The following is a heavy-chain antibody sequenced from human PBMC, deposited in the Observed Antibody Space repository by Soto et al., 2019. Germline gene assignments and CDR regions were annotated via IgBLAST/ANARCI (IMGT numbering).Heavy chain of an antibody. V-gene: IGHV3-23*01. D-gene: IGHD6-19*01. Sequence: EVQLLESGGGLVQPGGSLRLCCAASGFTFSSYAMSWVRQAPGKGLEWVSAISGSGGSTYYADSVKGRFTISRDNSKNTLYLQMNSLRAEDTAVYYCAKYSSGWYYPFDYWGQGTLVTVSS. J-gene: IGHJ4*02. CDR2: ISGSGGST. CDR3: AKYSSGWYYPFDY. CDR1: GFTFSSYA.